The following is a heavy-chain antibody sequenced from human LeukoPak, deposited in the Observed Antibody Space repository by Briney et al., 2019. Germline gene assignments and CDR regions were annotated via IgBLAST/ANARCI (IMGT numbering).Heavy chain of an antibody. CDR2: IYYSGST. CDR3: AREGGYYYDSSGPHPFDY. CDR1: GGSISSSDYY. Sequence: SETLSLTCTVSGGSISSSDYYWGWIRQPPGKGLEWIGTIYYSGSTYYNPSLKSRVTISVDTSKNQFSLKLSSVTAADTAVYYCAREGGYYYDSSGPHPFDYWGQGTLVTVSS. J-gene: IGHJ4*02. D-gene: IGHD3-22*01. V-gene: IGHV4-39*07.